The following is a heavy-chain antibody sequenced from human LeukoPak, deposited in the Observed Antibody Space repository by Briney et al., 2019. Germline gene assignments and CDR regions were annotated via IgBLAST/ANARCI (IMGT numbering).Heavy chain of an antibody. D-gene: IGHD3-10*01. Sequence: ASVKVSCKASGYTFSTYGISWVRQAPGQGLEWMGWIGAYKGNTYYAQKLQGRVTMTTDTSTSTAYMELRSLRSDDTAIYYCARDLYYYGSGSYYGVFDVRGQGTMVTV. CDR3: ARDLYYYGSGSYYGVFDV. CDR2: IGAYKGNT. V-gene: IGHV1-18*01. J-gene: IGHJ3*01. CDR1: GYTFSTYG.